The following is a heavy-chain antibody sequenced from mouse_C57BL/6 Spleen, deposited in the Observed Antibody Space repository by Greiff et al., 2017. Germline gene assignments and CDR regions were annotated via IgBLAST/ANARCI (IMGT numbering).Heavy chain of an antibody. CDR2: IHPNSGST. CDR3: AGPFTTVVAPYAY. Sequence: QVQLQQPGAELVKPGASVKLSCKASGYTFTSYWMHWVKQRPGQGLEWIGMIHPNSGSTNYNEKFKSKATLTVDKSSSTAYMQLSSLTSEDSAVYYCAGPFTTVVAPYAYWGQGTLVTVSA. V-gene: IGHV1-64*01. D-gene: IGHD1-1*01. CDR1: GYTFTSYW. J-gene: IGHJ3*01.